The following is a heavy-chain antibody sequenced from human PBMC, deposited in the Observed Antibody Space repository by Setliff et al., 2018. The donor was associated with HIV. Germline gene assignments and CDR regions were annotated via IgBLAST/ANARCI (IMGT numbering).Heavy chain of an antibody. Sequence: ETLSLTCAVYGGSFSGFYWTFIRQPPGKGLEWIGSVYYSGSTNYNPSLKSRITISLDTSKSQFSLKLGSVTAADTAVYFCSTVVTLAYCHDGLCPAFDSWGQGALVTVSS. CDR2: VYYSGST. J-gene: IGHJ4*02. D-gene: IGHD2-8*01. V-gene: IGHV4-34*11. CDR3: STVVTLAYCHDGLCPAFDS. CDR1: GGSFSGFY.